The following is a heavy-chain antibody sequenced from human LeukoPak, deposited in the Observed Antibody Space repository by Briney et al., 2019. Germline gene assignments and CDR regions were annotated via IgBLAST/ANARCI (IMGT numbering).Heavy chain of an antibody. J-gene: IGHJ4*02. V-gene: IGHV1-8*01. CDR1: GYTFTSSD. Sequence: ASVKVSCKASGYTFTSSDINWVRQATGQGLEWMGWMNPNSGNTGYAQKFQGRVTMTRNTSISTAYMELSSLRSEDTAVYYCARGRVSGSGVGYWGQGTLVTVSS. CDR3: ARGRVSGSGVGY. CDR2: MNPNSGNT. D-gene: IGHD3-10*01.